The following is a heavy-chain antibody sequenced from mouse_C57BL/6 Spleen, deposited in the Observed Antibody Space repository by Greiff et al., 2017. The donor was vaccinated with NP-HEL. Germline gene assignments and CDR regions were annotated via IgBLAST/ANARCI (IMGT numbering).Heavy chain of an antibody. CDR2: IYPGSGST. Sequence: VQLQQPGAELVKPGASVKMSCKASGYTFTSYWITWVKQRPGQGLEWIGDIYPGSGSTNYNEKFKSKATLTVDTSSSTAYMQLSSLTSEDSAVYYCARSMIYDGYYRYAMDYWGQGTSVTVYS. D-gene: IGHD2-3*01. J-gene: IGHJ4*01. V-gene: IGHV1-55*01. CDR1: GYTFTSYW. CDR3: ARSMIYDGYYRYAMDY.